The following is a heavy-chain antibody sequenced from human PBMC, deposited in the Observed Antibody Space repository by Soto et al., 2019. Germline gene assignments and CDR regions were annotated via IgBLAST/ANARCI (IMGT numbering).Heavy chain of an antibody. V-gene: IGHV4-34*01. J-gene: IGHJ4*02. Sequence: SETLSLTCAVYGGSFSGYYWSWIRQPPGKGLEWIGEINHSGSTNYNPSLKSRVTISVDTSKNRFSLKLSSVTAADTAVYYCARGFSRGCHDYWGQGTLVTVSS. CDR2: INHSGST. CDR1: GGSFSGYY. CDR3: ARGFSRGCHDY. D-gene: IGHD6-19*01.